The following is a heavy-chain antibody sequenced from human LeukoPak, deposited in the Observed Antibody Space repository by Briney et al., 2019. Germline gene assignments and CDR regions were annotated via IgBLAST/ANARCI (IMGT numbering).Heavy chain of an antibody. CDR3: AKEHQHPGALYYYYYMDV. CDR1: GFTFSSYG. V-gene: IGHV3-33*06. Sequence: PGGSLRLSCAASGFTFSSYGMHWVRQAPGKGLEWVAVIWYDGSNKYYADSVKGRFTISRDNSKNTLYLQMNSLRAEDTAVYYCAKEHQHPGALYYYYYMDVWGKGTTVTVSS. J-gene: IGHJ6*03. CDR2: IWYDGSNK. D-gene: IGHD1-26*01.